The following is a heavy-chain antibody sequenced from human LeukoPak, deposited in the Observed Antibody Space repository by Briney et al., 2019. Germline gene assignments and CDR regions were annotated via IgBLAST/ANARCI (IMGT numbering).Heavy chain of an antibody. D-gene: IGHD2-2*01. J-gene: IGHJ5*02. Sequence: GRTLRLSCAVSGFTFSSYCMQWVRHAPGKGLEWVAVIWYDGSNKYYADSVKGRFTISRDNSKNTLYLQMNSLRAEDTAVYYCARDRRPDMVVVPAARGRNWFDPWGQGTLVAVSS. CDR3: ARDRRPDMVVVPAARGRNWFDP. V-gene: IGHV3-33*08. CDR1: GFTFSSYC. CDR2: IWYDGSNK.